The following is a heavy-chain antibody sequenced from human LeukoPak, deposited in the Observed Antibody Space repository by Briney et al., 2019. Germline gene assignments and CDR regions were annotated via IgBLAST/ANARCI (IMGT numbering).Heavy chain of an antibody. J-gene: IGHJ5*02. CDR2: INPDNGGT. D-gene: IGHD2-2*01. V-gene: IGHV1-2*02. CDR3: TREARVGNWFDP. Sequence: GASVKVSCRASGYTFTDCYIHWVRQAPGQGLEWMGWINPDNGGTNYAQKFQGRVTMTRDTSIRTVYMDLSRLRPDDTAVFYCTREARVGNWFDPWGQGTQVTVSS. CDR1: GYTFTDCY.